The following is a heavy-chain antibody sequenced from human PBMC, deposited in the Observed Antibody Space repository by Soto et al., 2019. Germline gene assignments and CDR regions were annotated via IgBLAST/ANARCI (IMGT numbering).Heavy chain of an antibody. D-gene: IGHD3-22*01. V-gene: IGHV3-15*07. CDR3: TTDPMIVVVPPFDY. J-gene: IGHJ4*02. CDR1: GFTFSNAW. Sequence: GSLRLSCAASGFTFSNAWMNWVRQAPGKGLEWVGRIKSETDGGTTDYATPVKGRFTISRDDSKNTLYLQMNSLKTEDTAVYCCTTDPMIVVVPPFDYWGQGTLVTVSS. CDR2: IKSETDGGTT.